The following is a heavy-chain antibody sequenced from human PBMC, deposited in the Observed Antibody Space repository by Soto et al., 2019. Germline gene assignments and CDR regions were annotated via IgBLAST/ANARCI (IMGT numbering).Heavy chain of an antibody. D-gene: IGHD4-17*01. CDR1: GDSISNYY. CDR2: IFYSGST. CDR3: ARQTVDGWFDS. J-gene: IGHJ5*01. V-gene: IGHV4-59*01. Sequence: SETLSLTCTVSGDSISNYYWTWIRQPPGKGLEWIGCIFYSGSTNYNPSLKSRVTISVDTSKNQFSLKLTSVSAADTAVYYCARQTVDGWFDSWGQGTLVTVS.